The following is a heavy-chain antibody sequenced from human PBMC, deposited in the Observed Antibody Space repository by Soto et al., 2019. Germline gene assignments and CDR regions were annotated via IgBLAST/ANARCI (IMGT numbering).Heavy chain of an antibody. J-gene: IGHJ4*02. D-gene: IGHD1-26*01. CDR2: IGPESGAT. CDR1: GYTFTGHY. CDR3: ARGRSSQIVFFY. V-gene: IGHV1-2*02. Sequence: SVKVSCKGSGYTFTGHYIHWVRQAPEQGPEWMGEIGPESGATRYAQKFQCRVTMTMDRSITTVYMELSNLSPDDSAVYYCARGRSSQIVFFYWAQGSPVTVAS.